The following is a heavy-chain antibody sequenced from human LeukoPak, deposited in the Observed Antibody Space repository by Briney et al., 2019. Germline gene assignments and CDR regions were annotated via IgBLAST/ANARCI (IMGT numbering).Heavy chain of an antibody. V-gene: IGHV3-21*01. J-gene: IGHJ4*02. CDR3: ARGLSSGWYALGY. Sequence: GGSLRLSCAASGFTFSNAWMSWVRQAPGKGLEWVSTIGGSSSYIYYADSVRGRSTISRDNAKNSLYLLLNSLRAEDTAIYYCARGLSSGWYALGYWGQGTLVTVSS. D-gene: IGHD6-19*01. CDR1: GFTFSNAW. CDR2: IGGSSSYI.